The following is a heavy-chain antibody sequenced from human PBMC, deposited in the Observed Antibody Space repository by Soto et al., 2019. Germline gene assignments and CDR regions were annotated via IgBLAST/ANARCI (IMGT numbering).Heavy chain of an antibody. D-gene: IGHD3-22*01. CDR1: GFTFSSYG. Sequence: QVQLVESGGGVVQPGRSLRLSCAASGFTFSSYGMHWVRQAPGKGLEWVAGIWYDGSNKYYADSVKGRFTISRDNSKNTLYLQMNSLRAEDTAVYYCARRPYYYDSSGYDGTYGMDVWGQGTTVTVSS. CDR2: IWYDGSNK. V-gene: IGHV3-33*01. CDR3: ARRPYYYDSSGYDGTYGMDV. J-gene: IGHJ6*02.